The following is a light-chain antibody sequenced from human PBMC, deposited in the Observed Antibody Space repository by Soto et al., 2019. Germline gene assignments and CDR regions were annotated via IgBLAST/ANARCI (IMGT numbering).Light chain of an antibody. CDR3: SSYAGSNNFVM. CDR2: EVN. CDR1: RSDVGAHNY. V-gene: IGLV2-8*01. Sequence: QSVLTQPPSASGSPGQSVTISCTGTRSDVGAHNYVSWYQQHPGKAPELMIYEVNKRPSGVPDRFSGSKSGNTASLTVSGLQADDEADYYCSSYAGSNNFVMFGGGTKVTVL. J-gene: IGLJ3*02.